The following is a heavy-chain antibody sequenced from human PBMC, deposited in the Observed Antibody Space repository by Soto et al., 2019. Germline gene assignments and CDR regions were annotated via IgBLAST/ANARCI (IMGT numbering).Heavy chain of an antibody. CDR1: GYSISSGYY. D-gene: IGHD3-22*01. CDR3: ARVGPWVPYYYDSSPYTFENWFDP. Sequence: PSETLSLTCAVSGYSISSGYYWGCLRQPPGKGLEWIGSIHHGGSTYYNPSLNSRVTLSIDMTNNHVSLILNSVTAADTAVYYCARVGPWVPYYYDSSPYTFENWFDPWGQGTLVTVYS. CDR2: IHHGGST. V-gene: IGHV4-38-2*01. J-gene: IGHJ5*02.